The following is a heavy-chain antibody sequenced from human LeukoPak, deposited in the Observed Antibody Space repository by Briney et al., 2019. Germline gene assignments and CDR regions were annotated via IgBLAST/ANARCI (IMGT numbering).Heavy chain of an antibody. CDR3: ATYRQVLLPFES. J-gene: IGHJ4*02. Sequence: GGSLRLSCAASGFTFSTFAMLWVRQPPGKGLEWVSSIFPSGGEIHYADPVRGRFTISRDNSKSILSLQMNSLRAEDTAIYYCATYRQVLLPFESWGQGTLVTVSS. CDR1: GFTFSTFA. D-gene: IGHD5-18*01. CDR2: IFPSGGEI. V-gene: IGHV3-23*01.